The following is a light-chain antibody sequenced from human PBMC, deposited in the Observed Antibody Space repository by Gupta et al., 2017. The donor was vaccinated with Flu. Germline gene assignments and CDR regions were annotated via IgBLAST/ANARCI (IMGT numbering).Light chain of an antibody. Sequence: SALTPPASVSGSPGQSITISCTGTAADIATYDLVSWYQQHPGKPPKLVICDVDKRPSGVSDRFSGSKSGNTATLTISGLQADDEADYFCCSYVGSNWVFAGGTKVTVL. V-gene: IGLV2-23*02. CDR2: DVD. CDR3: CSYVGSNWV. CDR1: AADIATYDL. J-gene: IGLJ3*02.